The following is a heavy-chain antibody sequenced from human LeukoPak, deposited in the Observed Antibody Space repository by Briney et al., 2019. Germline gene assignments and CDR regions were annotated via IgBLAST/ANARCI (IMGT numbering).Heavy chain of an antibody. D-gene: IGHD1-26*01. CDR1: GYSFTSTW. Sequence: PGESLKIPCQGSGYSFTSTWIGWVRQIPGKGLEWMGIIYPGDSDTRYSPSFQGQVTISADKSISTAYLQWSSLKASDTAMYYCARFSVGGTYYPNYWGQGTLVSVSS. CDR3: ARFSVGGTYYPNY. J-gene: IGHJ4*02. CDR2: IYPGDSDT. V-gene: IGHV5-51*01.